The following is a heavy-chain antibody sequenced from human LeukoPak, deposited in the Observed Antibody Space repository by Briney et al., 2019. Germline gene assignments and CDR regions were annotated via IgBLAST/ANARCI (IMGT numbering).Heavy chain of an antibody. CDR3: ARDNGYSSGWPHRGGFDY. V-gene: IGHV1-2*04. D-gene: IGHD6-19*01. CDR2: INPNSGGT. Sequence: ASVTVSCTASGYTFTGYYMHWVRQAPGQGLEWMGWINPNSGGTNYAQKFQGWVTMTRDTSISTAYMELSRLRSDDTAVYYCARDNGYSSGWPHRGGFDYWGQGTLVTVSS. CDR1: GYTFTGYY. J-gene: IGHJ4*02.